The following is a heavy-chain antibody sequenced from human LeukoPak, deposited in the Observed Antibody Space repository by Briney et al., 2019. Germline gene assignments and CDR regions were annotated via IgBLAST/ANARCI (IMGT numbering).Heavy chain of an antibody. D-gene: IGHD3-22*01. V-gene: IGHV4-30-2*03. Sequence: SQTLSPTCAVSGDSISSGGYWWSWIRQHPGKGPEWIGYISYGGKADYNPSLKSRVTISVDTSKNQFSLKLSSVTAADTAVYYCARPGDSSGYPFDYWGQGTLVTVSS. J-gene: IGHJ4*02. CDR1: GDSISSGGYW. CDR3: ARPGDSSGYPFDY. CDR2: ISYGGKA.